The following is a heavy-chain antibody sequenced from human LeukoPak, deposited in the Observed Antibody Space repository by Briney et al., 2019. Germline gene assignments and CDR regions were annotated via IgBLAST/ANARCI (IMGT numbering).Heavy chain of an antibody. D-gene: IGHD3-10*01. J-gene: IGHJ6*03. CDR1: GGSFSGYY. CDR3: ARLHMVRVPHYYYYYMDV. V-gene: IGHV4-34*01. Sequence: PSETLSLTCAVYGGSFSGYYWSWIRQPPGKGLEWIGEINHSGSTNYNPSLKSRVTISVDTSKNQFSLKLSSVTAADTAVYYCARLHMVRVPHYYYYYMDVWGKGTTVTISS. CDR2: INHSGST.